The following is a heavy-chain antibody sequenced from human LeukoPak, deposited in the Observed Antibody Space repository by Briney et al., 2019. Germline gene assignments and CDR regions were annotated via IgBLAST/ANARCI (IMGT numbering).Heavy chain of an antibody. D-gene: IGHD3-22*01. CDR3: ARDLVRHYDSSGYYYGADY. CDR2: INSDGSST. Sequence: GGSLRLSCAASGFTFSSYWMHWVRQAPGKGLVWVSRINSDGSSTSYADSVKGRFTISRDNAKNSLYLQMNSLRAEDTAVYYCARDLVRHYDSSGYYYGADYWGQGTLVTVSS. CDR1: GFTFSSYW. J-gene: IGHJ4*02. V-gene: IGHV3-74*01.